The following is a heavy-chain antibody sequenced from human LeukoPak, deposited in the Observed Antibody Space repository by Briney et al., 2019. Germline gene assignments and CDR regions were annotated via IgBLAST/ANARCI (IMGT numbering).Heavy chain of an antibody. D-gene: IGHD5-18*01. CDR2: IIPILGIA. J-gene: IGHJ4*02. Sequence: ASVKVSCKASGGTFSSYAISWVRQAPGQGLEWMGRIIPILGIANYAQKFQGRVTITADESTSTAYMELSSLRSEDTAVYYCALSYGPQYYFDYWGQGTLVTVSS. CDR3: ALSYGPQYYFDY. V-gene: IGHV1-69*04. CDR1: GGTFSSYA.